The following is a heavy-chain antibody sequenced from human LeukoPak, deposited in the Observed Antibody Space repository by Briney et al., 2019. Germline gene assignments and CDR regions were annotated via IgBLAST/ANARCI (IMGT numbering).Heavy chain of an antibody. V-gene: IGHV3-21*04. J-gene: IGHJ4*02. CDR2: ISTGSGSI. Sequence: PGGSLRLSCAASGFTFSSYSMNWVRQAPGKGLEWVSFISTGSGSIYYADSVKGRFTISRDNSKNTLYLQMKSLRAEDMAVYYCAKSEDYDTREDYWGQGTLVTVSS. D-gene: IGHD3-22*01. CDR1: GFTFSSYS. CDR3: AKSEDYDTREDY.